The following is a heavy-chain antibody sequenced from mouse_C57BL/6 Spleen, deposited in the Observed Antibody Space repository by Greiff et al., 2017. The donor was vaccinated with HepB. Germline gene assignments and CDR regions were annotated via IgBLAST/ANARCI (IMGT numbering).Heavy chain of an antibody. CDR2: IDPEDGET. CDR1: GFNIKDYY. Sequence: EVQLQESGAELVKPGASVKLSCTASGFNIKDYYMHWVKQRTEQGLEWIGRIDPEDGETKYAPNFQGKATITADTSSNTAYLQLRSLTSEDTAVYYCAPYDYDGFAYWGQGTLVTVSA. V-gene: IGHV14-2*01. J-gene: IGHJ3*01. CDR3: APYDYDGFAY. D-gene: IGHD2-4*01.